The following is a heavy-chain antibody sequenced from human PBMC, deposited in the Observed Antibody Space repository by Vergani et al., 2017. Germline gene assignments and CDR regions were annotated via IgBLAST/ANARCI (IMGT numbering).Heavy chain of an antibody. CDR1: GGSISSGGYS. D-gene: IGHD3-10*01. CDR3: ARGGRMTMVRGVIEPYYEGMDV. CDR2: IYHSGST. J-gene: IGHJ6*02. V-gene: IGHV4-30-2*01. Sequence: QLQLQESGSGLVKPSQTLSLTCAVSGGSISSGGYSWSWIRQPPGKGLEWIGYIYHSGSTYYNPSLKSLVTISVDRSKTQFSLKLSSVTAADTAVYYCARGGRMTMVRGVIEPYYEGMDVWGQGTTVTVSS.